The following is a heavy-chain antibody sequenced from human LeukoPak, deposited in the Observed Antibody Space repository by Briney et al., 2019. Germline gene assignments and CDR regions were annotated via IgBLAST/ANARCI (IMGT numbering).Heavy chain of an antibody. CDR2: IDSSGTT. V-gene: IGHV4-4*07. D-gene: IGHD3-16*01. Sequence: PSETLSLTCTVSGGSFTTYYWSWIRQPAGRGLEWIGHIDSSGTTNYNPSLKSRVTMSTDPSENQFSLKLSSVTAADTAVYYCARGGTGPRFYFDYWGQGTLVTVSS. CDR3: ARGGTGPRFYFDY. J-gene: IGHJ4*02. CDR1: GGSFTTYY.